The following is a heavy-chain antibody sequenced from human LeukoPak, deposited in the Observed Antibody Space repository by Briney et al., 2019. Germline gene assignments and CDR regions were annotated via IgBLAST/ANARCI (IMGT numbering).Heavy chain of an antibody. J-gene: IGHJ5*02. CDR2: IIPIFGTA. D-gene: IGHD3-9*01. CDR3: ARSEEDYDNGLFRGGFDP. V-gene: IGHV1-69*13. CDR1: GGTFSSYA. Sequence: SVKVSCKASGGTFSSYAISWVRQAPGQGLEWMGGIIPIFGTANYAQKFQGRVMITADESTSTAYMELSSLRSEDTAVYYCARSEEDYDNGLFRGGFDPWGQGTLVTVSS.